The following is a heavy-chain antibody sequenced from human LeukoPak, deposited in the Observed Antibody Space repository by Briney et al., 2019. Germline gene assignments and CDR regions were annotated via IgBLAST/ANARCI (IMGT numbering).Heavy chain of an antibody. Sequence: SGTLSLTCAVSGVSITYTHWWRWVRQPPGKGLEWIGEIYHSGSTNYNPSLKSRVTISVDKSKNQFSLKMNSVTAADTAVYYCAKFDGYNPPFDYWGPGTLVTVSS. CDR2: IYHSGST. CDR3: AKFDGYNPPFDY. D-gene: IGHD5-24*01. J-gene: IGHJ4*02. V-gene: IGHV4-4*02. CDR1: GVSITYTHW.